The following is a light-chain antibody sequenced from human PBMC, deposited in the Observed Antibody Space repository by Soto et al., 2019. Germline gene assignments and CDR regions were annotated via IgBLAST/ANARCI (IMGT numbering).Light chain of an antibody. J-gene: IGKJ1*01. V-gene: IGKV1-5*03. CDR2: KAS. CDR1: QSMSSW. Sequence: DIPMTQSPSTRSASVGDRVTITCRASQSMSSWLAWYQQKPGKAPKLLIYKASSLESGVPSRFSGSGSGTEFTLTISSLQPDDFATYYCQQYKSYSRTFGQGTKVDIK. CDR3: QQYKSYSRT.